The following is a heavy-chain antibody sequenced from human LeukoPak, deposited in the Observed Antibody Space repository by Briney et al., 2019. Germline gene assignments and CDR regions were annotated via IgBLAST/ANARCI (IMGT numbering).Heavy chain of an antibody. CDR1: GFSLTTSGMC. CDR3: ARTTSIAARPAPAGWLPRYWYFDL. Sequence: ESGPTLLKPTQTLTLTCTFSGFSLTTSGMCVSWIRQPPGKALEWLARFAWDDDKYYSTSLKTRLTISKDTSKNLVALTMTNMDPVDTATYYCARTTSIAARPAPAGWLPRYWYFDLWGRGTLVTVSS. J-gene: IGHJ2*01. CDR2: FAWDDDK. D-gene: IGHD6-6*01. V-gene: IGHV2-70*11.